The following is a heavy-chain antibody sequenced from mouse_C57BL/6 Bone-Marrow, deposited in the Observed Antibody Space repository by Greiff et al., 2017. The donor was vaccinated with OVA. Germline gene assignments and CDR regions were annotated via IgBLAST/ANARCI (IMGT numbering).Heavy chain of an antibody. D-gene: IGHD1-1*01. V-gene: IGHV1-66*01. J-gene: IGHJ1*03. Sequence: QVQLQQSGPELVKPGASVKISCKASGYSFTSYYIHWVKQRPGQGLEWIGWIYPGSGNTKYNEKFKGKATLTADTSSSTAYMQLSSLTSEDSAVYYCARPSATVVDWYFDVWGTGTTVTVSS. CDR3: ARPSATVVDWYFDV. CDR2: IYPGSGNT. CDR1: GYSFTSYY.